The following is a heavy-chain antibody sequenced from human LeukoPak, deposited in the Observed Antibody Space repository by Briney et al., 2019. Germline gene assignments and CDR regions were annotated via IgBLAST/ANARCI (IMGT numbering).Heavy chain of an antibody. V-gene: IGHV4-4*07. D-gene: IGHD2-21*02. CDR2: IYSSGST. CDR1: GGSISSYY. J-gene: IGHJ5*02. Sequence: SETLSLTCTVSGGSISSYYWSWIRQPAGKGLEWIGRIYSSGSTDYNPSLKSRVTMSVDTSKNKFSLKLSSVTAADTAIYYCAREEYCGADCYSGFDHWGQGTLVTVSS. CDR3: AREEYCGADCYSGFDH.